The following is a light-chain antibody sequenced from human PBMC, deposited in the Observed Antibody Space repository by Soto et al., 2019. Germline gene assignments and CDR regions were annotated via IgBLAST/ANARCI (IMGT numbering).Light chain of an antibody. CDR3: CSFAHRSTLV. CDR1: SGDVGTYNL. CDR2: ESS. Sequence: QSALTQPASVSGSPGQSITISCTGTSGDVGTYNLVSWYQQHPGKAPQLMIYESSKLPSGVSNRFSGSRSGNTASLTISGLQAEDEADYYCCSFAHRSTLVFGGGTKLTVL. J-gene: IGLJ3*02. V-gene: IGLV2-23*01.